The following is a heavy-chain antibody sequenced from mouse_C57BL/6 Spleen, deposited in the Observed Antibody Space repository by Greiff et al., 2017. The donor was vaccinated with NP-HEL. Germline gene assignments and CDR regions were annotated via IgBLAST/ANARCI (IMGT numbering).Heavy chain of an antibody. Sequence: VQLKQSGPELVKPGASVKIPCKASGYTFTDYNMDWVKQSHGKSLEWIGDINPNNGGTIYNQTFKGKATLTVDKSSSTAYMELRSLTSEDTAVYYCARGGTLYYDYDGVFAYWGQGTLVTVSA. CDR3: ARGGTLYYDYDGVFAY. D-gene: IGHD2-4*01. V-gene: IGHV1-18*01. CDR2: INPNNGGT. J-gene: IGHJ3*01. CDR1: GYTFTDYN.